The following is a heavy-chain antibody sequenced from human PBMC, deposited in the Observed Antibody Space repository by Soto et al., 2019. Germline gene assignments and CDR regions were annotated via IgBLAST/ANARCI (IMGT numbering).Heavy chain of an antibody. CDR3: AKDIGGYYDSSGYYFFDY. J-gene: IGHJ4*02. V-gene: IGHV3-23*01. CDR1: GFTFSSYA. CDR2: ISGSGGST. D-gene: IGHD3-22*01. Sequence: PGGSLRLSCAASGFTFSSYAMSWVRQAPGKGLEWVSAISGSGGSTYYADSVKGRFTISRDNSKNTLYLQMNSLGAEDTAVYYCAKDIGGYYDSSGYYFFDYWGQGTLVTVSS.